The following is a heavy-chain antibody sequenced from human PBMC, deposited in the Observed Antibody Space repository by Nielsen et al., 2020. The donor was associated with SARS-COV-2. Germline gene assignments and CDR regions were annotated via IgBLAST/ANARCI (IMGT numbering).Heavy chain of an antibody. V-gene: IGHV3-30*18. Sequence: GESLKISCAASGFTFSSYGMHWVRQAPGKGLEWVAVISYDGSNKYYADSVKGRFTISRDNSKNTLYLQMNSLRAEDTAVYYCAKPRLVDGYGYYFDYWGQGTLVTVSS. J-gene: IGHJ4*02. CDR1: GFTFSSYG. D-gene: IGHD5-24*01. CDR2: ISYDGSNK. CDR3: AKPRLVDGYGYYFDY.